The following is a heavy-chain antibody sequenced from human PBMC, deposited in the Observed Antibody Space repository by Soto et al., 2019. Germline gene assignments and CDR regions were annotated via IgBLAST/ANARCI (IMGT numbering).Heavy chain of an antibody. V-gene: IGHV1-46*03. J-gene: IGHJ6*02. Sequence: QVQLVQSGAEVKKPGASVKVSCKASGYTFTSYYMHWVRQAPGQGLEWMGIINPSGGSTSYAQKCQGRVTMTRDTSKSTVSMELSRLRSEGTAVYYCARGTKQGVSSDGYPTGGMDVWGQGTTVTVSS. CDR1: GYTFTSYY. CDR2: INPSGGST. D-gene: IGHD5-18*01. CDR3: ARGTKQGVSSDGYPTGGMDV.